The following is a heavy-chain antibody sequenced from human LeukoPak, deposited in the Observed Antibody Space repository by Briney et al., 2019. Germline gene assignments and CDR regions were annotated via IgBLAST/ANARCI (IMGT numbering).Heavy chain of an antibody. D-gene: IGHD6-19*01. J-gene: IGHJ4*02. CDR3: ASISSSGWYDY. V-gene: IGHV4-30-2*01. Sequence: PSQTLSLTCTVSGGAISSGGYYWSWIRQPPGKGLEWIGYIYHSGSTCYNPSLKSRVTISVDRSKNQFSLKLSSVTAADTAVYYCASISSSGWYDYWGQGTLVTVSS. CDR2: IYHSGST. CDR1: GGAISSGGYY.